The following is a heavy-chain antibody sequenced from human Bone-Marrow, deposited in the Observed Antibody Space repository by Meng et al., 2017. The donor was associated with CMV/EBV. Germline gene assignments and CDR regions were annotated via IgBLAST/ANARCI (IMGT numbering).Heavy chain of an antibody. CDR3: ARAVLRFLEWSSDYYYGMDV. CDR1: GGTFSSYA. CDR2: IIPILGIA. J-gene: IGHJ6*02. Sequence: SVKVSCKASGGTFSSYAISWVRQAPGQGLEWMGGIIPILGIANYAQKFQGRVTITADKSTSTAYMELSSLRSEDTAVYYCARAVLRFLEWSSDYYYGMDVWGQGTTVTVSS. D-gene: IGHD3-3*01. V-gene: IGHV1-69*10.